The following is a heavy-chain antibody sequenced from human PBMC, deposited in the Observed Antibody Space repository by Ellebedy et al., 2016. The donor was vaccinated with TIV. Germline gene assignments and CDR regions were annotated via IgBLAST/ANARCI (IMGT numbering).Heavy chain of an antibody. CDR1: GGSFSGYY. J-gene: IGHJ5*02. V-gene: IGHV4-34*01. CDR3: AKIMVRGVISKHNWFDP. Sequence: SETLSLXXAVYGGSFSGYYWSWIRQPPGKGLEWIGEINHSGSTNYNPSLKSRVTISVDTSKNQFSLKLSSVTAADTAVYYCAKIMVRGVISKHNWFDPWGQGTLVTVSS. D-gene: IGHD3-10*01. CDR2: INHSGST.